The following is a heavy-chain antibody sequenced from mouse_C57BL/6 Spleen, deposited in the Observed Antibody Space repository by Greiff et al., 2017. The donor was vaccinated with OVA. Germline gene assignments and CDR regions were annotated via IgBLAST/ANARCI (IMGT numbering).Heavy chain of an antibody. V-gene: IGHV1-69*01. CDR1: GYTFTSYW. J-gene: IGHJ4*01. CDR3: ARGDWDVYYAMDY. Sequence: QVQLQQPGAELVMPGASVKLSCKASGYTFTSYWMHWVKQRPGQGLEWIGEIDPSDSYTNYNQKFKGKSTLTVDKSSSTAYVQLSSLTSEDSAVYYCARGDWDVYYAMDYWGQGTSVTVSS. CDR2: IDPSDSYT. D-gene: IGHD4-1*01.